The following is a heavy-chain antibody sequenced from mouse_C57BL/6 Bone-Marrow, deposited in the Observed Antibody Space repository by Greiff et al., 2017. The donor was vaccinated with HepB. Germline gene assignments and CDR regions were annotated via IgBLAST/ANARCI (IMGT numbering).Heavy chain of an antibody. CDR2: ISSGGSYT. Sequence: EVHLVESGGDLVKPGGSLKLSCAASGFTFSSYGMSWVRQTPDKRLEWVATISSGGSYTYYPDSVKGRFTISRDNAKNTLYLQMSSLKSEDTAMYYCARRGGRYYFDYWGQGTTLTVSS. V-gene: IGHV5-6*01. J-gene: IGHJ2*01. CDR1: GFTFSSYG. CDR3: ARRGGRYYFDY.